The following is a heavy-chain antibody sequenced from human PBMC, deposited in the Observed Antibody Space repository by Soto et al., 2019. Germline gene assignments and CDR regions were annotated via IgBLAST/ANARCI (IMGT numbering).Heavy chain of an antibody. CDR2: ISSDGSST. Sequence: GGSLRLSCVASGFTFSSYWMHWVRQAPGKGLVWVSRISSDGSSTTYADSVKGRFTISRDNAKNTLYLQMNSLGAEDTAVYYCARGGRYYYMDVGQRDHGHRLL. CDR3: ARGGRYYYMDV. V-gene: IGHV3-74*01. J-gene: IGHJ6*03. D-gene: IGHD3-16*01. CDR1: GFTFSSYW.